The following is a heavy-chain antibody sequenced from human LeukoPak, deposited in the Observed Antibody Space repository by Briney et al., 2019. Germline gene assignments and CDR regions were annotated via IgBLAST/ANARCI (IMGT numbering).Heavy chain of an antibody. V-gene: IGHV1-46*01. CDR3: ASGLAGIAVAGTIDY. CDR1: GYTFTSYY. J-gene: IGHJ4*02. Sequence: GASVKVSFKASGYTFTSYYMHWVRQAPGQGLEWMGIINPSGGSTSYAQKFQGRVTMTRDTSTSTVYMELSSLRSEDTAVYYCASGLAGIAVAGTIDYWGQGTLVTVSS. CDR2: INPSGGST. D-gene: IGHD6-19*01.